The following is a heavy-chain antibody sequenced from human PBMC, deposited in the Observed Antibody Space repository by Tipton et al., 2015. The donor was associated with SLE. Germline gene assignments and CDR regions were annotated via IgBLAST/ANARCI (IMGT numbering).Heavy chain of an antibody. V-gene: IGHV3-30*02. CDR3: AKARGFYYYYGMDV. Sequence: SLRLSCAASGFTFSKHGLHWVRQAPGKGLGWVSFIRYDGSNKYHADSVMGRFTLSRDNSRNTLYLQMNALRAEDTALYYCAKARGFYYYYGMDVWGQGTTVTVSS. CDR2: IRYDGSNK. J-gene: IGHJ6*02. CDR1: GFTFSKHG.